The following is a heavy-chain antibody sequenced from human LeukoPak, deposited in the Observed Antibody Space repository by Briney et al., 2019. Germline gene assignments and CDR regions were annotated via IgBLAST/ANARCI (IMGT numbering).Heavy chain of an antibody. D-gene: IGHD3-16*02. CDR1: GFTFRSYV. CDR3: AKDHYDYIGGTYRDFDY. J-gene: IGHJ4*02. Sequence: GGSLRLSCAASGFTFRSYVMRWVRQAPGKGLEWVSSISANGGSTYYADSVKGRFTISRDNSKNTLYLQMNSLRAEDTAVYYCAKDHYDYIGGTYRDFDYWGQGTLVTVSS. V-gene: IGHV3-23*01. CDR2: ISANGGST.